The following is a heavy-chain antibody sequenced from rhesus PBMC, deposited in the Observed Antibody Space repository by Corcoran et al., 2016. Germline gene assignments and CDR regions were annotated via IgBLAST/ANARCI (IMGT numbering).Heavy chain of an antibody. V-gene: IGHV4-80*01. Sequence: VQLQGSGPGLVKPSETLSLTCAASGGSFSSYWWSWLRQSPGKGLEWIGQINGNSGRTNYNPSLNSRVTFSKDASKNQFSLRLSSVTAADTAVYYGARSFLNRFDVWGPGVLVTVSS. CDR2: INGNSGRT. CDR1: GGSFSSYW. CDR3: ARSFLNRFDV. J-gene: IGHJ5-1*01.